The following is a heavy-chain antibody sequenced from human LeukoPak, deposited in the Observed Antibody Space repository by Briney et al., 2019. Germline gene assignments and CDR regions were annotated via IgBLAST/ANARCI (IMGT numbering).Heavy chain of an antibody. J-gene: IGHJ4*02. V-gene: IGHV4-61*02. Sequence: SSETLSLTCTVSGGSITSGDYYWSWIRQPAGEGLEWIGRIYTSGSTNYNPSLKSRVTMSIDTSKNQFSLKLSSVTAADTAVYYCVREDLDDYGHFDYWGQGTLVTVSS. CDR3: VREDLDDYGHFDY. CDR2: IYTSGST. D-gene: IGHD4-17*01. CDR1: GGSITSGDYY.